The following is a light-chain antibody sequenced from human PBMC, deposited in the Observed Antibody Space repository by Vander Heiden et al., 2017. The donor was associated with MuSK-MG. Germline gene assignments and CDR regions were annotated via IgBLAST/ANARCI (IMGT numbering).Light chain of an antibody. J-gene: IGKJ1*01. CDR1: HSINNF. Sequence: DIQMTQSPPSLSASAGDRVTITCRASHSINNFLNWYQQQPGKAPKVLIHTASRLESGVPPRFSGSGSGTEYTLTISSLQPEDFATYYCQQTVSTVRTFGQGTKIEVK. CDR2: TAS. CDR3: QQTVSTVRT. V-gene: IGKV1-39*01.